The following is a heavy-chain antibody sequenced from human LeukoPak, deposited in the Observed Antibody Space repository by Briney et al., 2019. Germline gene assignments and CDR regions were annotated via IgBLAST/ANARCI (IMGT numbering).Heavy chain of an antibody. CDR1: GYSFTSYW. D-gene: IGHD3-3*01. Sequence: GESLKISCKGSGYSFTSYWIGWVRQMPGKGLEWMGIIYPGDSDTRYSPSFQGQVTISAGKSISTAYLQWSSLKASDTAMYYCARAGFFGVVTRDAFGIWGQGTMVTVSS. V-gene: IGHV5-51*01. CDR2: IYPGDSDT. J-gene: IGHJ3*02. CDR3: ARAGFFGVVTRDAFGI.